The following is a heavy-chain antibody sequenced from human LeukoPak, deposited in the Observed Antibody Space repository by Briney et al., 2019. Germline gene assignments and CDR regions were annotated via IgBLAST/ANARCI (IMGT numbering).Heavy chain of an antibody. V-gene: IGHV3-7*01. Sequence: GGSLRLSCAASGFTFSSYWMSWVRQAPGKGLELVANIKQDGSEKYYVDSVKGRVTISRDNAKNSLYLQMNSLRAEDTAVYYCSRDIKGYMDVWGKGTTVTVSS. CDR3: SRDIKGYMDV. CDR2: IKQDGSEK. J-gene: IGHJ6*03. CDR1: GFTFSSYW.